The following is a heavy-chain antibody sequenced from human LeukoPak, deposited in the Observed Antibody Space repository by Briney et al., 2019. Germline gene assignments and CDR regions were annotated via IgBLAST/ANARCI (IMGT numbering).Heavy chain of an antibody. CDR3: AKAPEYCSGSGGSCYPFDN. J-gene: IGHJ4*02. D-gene: IGHD2-15*01. Sequence: GRSLRLSCAASGFIFSTYGMHWVRQATGKGLEWVAVISCDGNNKYYTDSVKGRFTISRDNSKNTLYLQMNSLRAEDTAVYYCAKAPEYCSGSGGSCYPFDNWGQGTLVTVSS. CDR2: ISCDGNNK. CDR1: GFIFSTYG. V-gene: IGHV3-30*18.